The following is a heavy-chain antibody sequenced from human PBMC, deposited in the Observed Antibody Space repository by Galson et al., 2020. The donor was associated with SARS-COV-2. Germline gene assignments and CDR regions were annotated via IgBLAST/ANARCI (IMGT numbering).Heavy chain of an antibody. CDR2: ISSSSSTI. J-gene: IGHJ6*02. Sequence: GESLKISCAASGFTFSSYSMNWVRQAPGKGLEWVSYISSSSSTIYYADSVKGRFTISRDNAKNSLYLQMNSLRAEDTAVYYCARTPEGYYYDSSGYTYYYYYGMDVWGQGTTVTVSS. V-gene: IGHV3-48*04. D-gene: IGHD3-22*01. CDR1: GFTFSSYS. CDR3: ARTPEGYYYDSSGYTYYYYYGMDV.